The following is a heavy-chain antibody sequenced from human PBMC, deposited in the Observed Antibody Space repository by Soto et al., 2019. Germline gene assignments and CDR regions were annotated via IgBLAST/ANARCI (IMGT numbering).Heavy chain of an antibody. V-gene: IGHV3-23*01. CDR2: ISSNGENT. Sequence: GGSLRLSCAASEVTFKSHGMSWVRRAPGKGLEWVSTISSNGENTHYADSVKGRFTISRDDSRNTVHLQMNSLRAEDTAIFYRVSWVSAHFDFWGQGTPVTVSS. J-gene: IGHJ4*02. CDR3: VSWVSAHFDF. CDR1: EVTFKSHG. D-gene: IGHD2-8*01.